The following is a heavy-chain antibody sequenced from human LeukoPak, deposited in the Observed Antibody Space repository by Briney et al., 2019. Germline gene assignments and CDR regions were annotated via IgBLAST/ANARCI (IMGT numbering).Heavy chain of an antibody. D-gene: IGHD2-2*01. V-gene: IGHV3-53*01. CDR2: IYSGGST. CDR3: ARQTVPAASVDY. Sequence: GGSQRLSCAASGFTVSSNYMSWVRQAPGKGLEWVSVIYSGGSTYYADSVKGRFTISRDNSKNTLYLQMNSLRAEDTAVYYCARQTVPAASVDYWGQGTLVTVSS. J-gene: IGHJ4*02. CDR1: GFTVSSNY.